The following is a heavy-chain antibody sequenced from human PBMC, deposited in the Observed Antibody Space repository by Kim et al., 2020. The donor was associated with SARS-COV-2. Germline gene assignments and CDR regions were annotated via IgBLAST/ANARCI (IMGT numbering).Heavy chain of an antibody. J-gene: IGHJ6*02. CDR2: IYPGDSDT. Sequence: GESLKISCKGSGYSFTSYWIGWVRQMPGKGLEWMGIIYPGDSDTRYSPSFQGQVTISADKSISTAYLQWSSLKASDTAMYYCARQVQCDQSLLWFARGGDCYFGMDVWGQGTTVTVSS. D-gene: IGHD2-21*02. V-gene: IGHV5-51*01. CDR3: ARQVQCDQSLLWFARGGDCYFGMDV. CDR1: GYSFTSYW.